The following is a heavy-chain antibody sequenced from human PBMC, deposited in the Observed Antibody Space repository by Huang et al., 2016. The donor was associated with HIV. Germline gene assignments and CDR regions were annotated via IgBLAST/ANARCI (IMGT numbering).Heavy chain of an antibody. J-gene: IGHJ4*02. CDR1: GGSFSDYF. V-gene: IGHV4-34*01. CDR3: ARPKMTATPSDSSWSYFDF. CDR2: VHPRGSA. D-gene: IGHD3-10*01. Sequence: QVRLEQWGPNLLKPSDTLSLKCAVYGGSFSDYFWTLLRPSPVKGLGWIGEVHPRGSATHHPSLRSRVSMSVDSSKNQFYLNLTSVTAADTAVYFCARPKMTATPSDSSWSYFDFWGRGTPVTVSS.